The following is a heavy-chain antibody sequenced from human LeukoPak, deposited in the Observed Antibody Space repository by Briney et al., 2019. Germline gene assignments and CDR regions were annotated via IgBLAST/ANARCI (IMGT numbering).Heavy chain of an antibody. V-gene: IGHV3-30*18. CDR3: AKDLGFVSSSWYHSGFDP. CDR2: ISYDGSNK. CDR1: GFTFSSYG. Sequence: GRSLRLSCAASGFTFSSYGMHWVRQAPGKGLEWVAVISYDGSNKYYVDSVKGRFTISRDNSKNTLYLQMNSLRAEDTAVYYCAKDLGFVSSSWYHSGFDPWGQGTLVTVSS. J-gene: IGHJ5*02. D-gene: IGHD6-13*01.